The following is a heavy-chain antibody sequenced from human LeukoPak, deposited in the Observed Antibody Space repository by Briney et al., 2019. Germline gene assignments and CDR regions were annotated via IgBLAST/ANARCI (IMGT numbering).Heavy chain of an antibody. J-gene: IGHJ4*02. CDR2: IYTSGST. CDR1: GGSISRGSYY. V-gene: IGHV4-61*02. Sequence: SQTLSLTCTISGGSISRGSYYWSWIRQPAGKGLEWIERIYTSGSTNYNPSLKSRVTISVDTSKNQFPLKLSSVTAADTAVYYCARGDARDYYGSGSFPFDYWGQGTLVTVSS. D-gene: IGHD3-10*01. CDR3: ARGDARDYYGSGSFPFDY.